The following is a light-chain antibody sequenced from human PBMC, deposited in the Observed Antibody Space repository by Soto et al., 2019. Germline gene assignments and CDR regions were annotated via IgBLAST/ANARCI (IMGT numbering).Light chain of an antibody. CDR3: QRYDSLPPT. Sequence: DIQMTQSPSSLSASVGDRVTITCQASRDIGKYLNWFQEKPGKAPKLLIYDASNLQTGVPSRFCGSGSGTDFTFTISSLQPEDFATYYCQRYDSLPPTFGQGTRLEI. CDR1: RDIGKY. J-gene: IGKJ5*01. CDR2: DAS. V-gene: IGKV1-33*01.